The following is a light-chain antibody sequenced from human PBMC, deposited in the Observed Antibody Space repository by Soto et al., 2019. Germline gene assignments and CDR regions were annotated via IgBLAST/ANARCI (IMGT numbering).Light chain of an antibody. CDR2: GAS. CDR1: QTVRTNY. J-gene: IGKJ4*01. V-gene: IGKV3-20*01. Sequence: EIVLTQSPGTLSLSPGERATLSCRASQTVRTNYLAWFQHKPGQAPRLLIYGASSRATGILDRFSGSGSATDITLTINRLDPEDYAVYFCQQYSNSPLTFGGGTKVEIK. CDR3: QQYSNSPLT.